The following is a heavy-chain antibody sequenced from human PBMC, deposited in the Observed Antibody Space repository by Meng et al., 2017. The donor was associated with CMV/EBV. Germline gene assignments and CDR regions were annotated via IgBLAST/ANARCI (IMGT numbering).Heavy chain of an antibody. V-gene: IGHV3-48*04. CDR3: ARDGRQQLDFDY. CDR2: ITSSSSTI. CDR1: GFTFSTYS. D-gene: IGHD6-13*01. Sequence: GGSLRLSCVASGFTFSTYSMNWVRQAPGKGLEWLSYITSSSSTIYYADSVKGRFTISRDNAKNSLYLQMNSLRAEDTAVYYCARDGRQQLDFDYWGQGTLVTVSS. J-gene: IGHJ4*02.